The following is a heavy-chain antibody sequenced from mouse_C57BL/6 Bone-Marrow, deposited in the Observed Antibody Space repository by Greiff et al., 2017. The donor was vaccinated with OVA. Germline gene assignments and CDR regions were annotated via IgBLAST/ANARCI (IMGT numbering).Heavy chain of an antibody. CDR2: IYPGSGST. V-gene: IGHV1-55*01. CDR3: ARSRIYPYYFDY. Sequence: QVQLKQPGAELVKPGASVKMSCKASGYTFTSYWITWVKQRPGQGLEWIGDIYPGSGSTNYNEKFKSKATLTVDTSSSTAYMQLSSLTSEDSAVYYCARSRIYPYYFDYWGQGTTLTVSS. D-gene: IGHD2-1*01. CDR1: GYTFTSYW. J-gene: IGHJ2*01.